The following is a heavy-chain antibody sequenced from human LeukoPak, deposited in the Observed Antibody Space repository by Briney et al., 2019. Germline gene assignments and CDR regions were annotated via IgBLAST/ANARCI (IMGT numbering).Heavy chain of an antibody. CDR2: ISGSGTST. J-gene: IGHJ5*02. V-gene: IGHV3-23*01. CDR3: TKGGDYSNYSSWFDP. CDR1: GLTFSSYA. D-gene: IGHD4-11*01. Sequence: GGSLRLSCAASGLTFSSYAMTWVRQAPGKGLEWVSVISGSGTSTYYANSVKGRFTISRDNSKNTLFLQMNSLRADDTAVYYCTKGGDYSNYSSWFDPWGQGTLVTVSS.